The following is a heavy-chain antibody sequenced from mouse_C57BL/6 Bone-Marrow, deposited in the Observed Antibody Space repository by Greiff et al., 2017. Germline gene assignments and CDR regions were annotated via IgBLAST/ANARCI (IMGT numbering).Heavy chain of an antibody. V-gene: IGHV1-64*01. CDR1: GYTFTSYW. D-gene: IGHD1-1*01. CDR2: IHPNSGST. J-gene: IGHJ3*01. Sequence: QVQLQQPGAELVKPGASVKLSCKASGYTFTSYWMHWVKQRPGQGLEWIGMIHPNSGSTNYNEKLKSKATLTVDKSSSTAYMQLSSLTSEDSSVYYCASSSYPFAYWGQGTLVTVSA. CDR3: ASSSYPFAY.